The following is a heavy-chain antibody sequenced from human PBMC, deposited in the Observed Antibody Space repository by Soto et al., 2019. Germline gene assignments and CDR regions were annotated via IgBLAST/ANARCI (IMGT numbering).Heavy chain of an antibody. Sequence: SQTLSLTCTVSGGSISSYYWSWIRQPPGKGLEWIGYIYYSGSTNYNPSLKSRVTISVDTSKNQFSLKLSSVTAADTAVYYCARDWFRVKSYRRYNWFDPWGQGTLVTVSS. D-gene: IGHD3-16*02. CDR2: IYYSGST. V-gene: IGHV4-59*01. J-gene: IGHJ5*02. CDR3: ARDWFRVKSYRRYNWFDP. CDR1: GGSISSYY.